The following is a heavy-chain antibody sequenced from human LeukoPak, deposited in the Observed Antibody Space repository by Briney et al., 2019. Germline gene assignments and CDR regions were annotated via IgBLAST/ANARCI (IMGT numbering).Heavy chain of an antibody. V-gene: IGHV4-39*07. Sequence: SETLSLTCTVSGGSISSSSYYWGWIRQPPGKGLEWIGNIYYSGSTYYNPSLKSRVTISVDTSKNQFSLKLSSVTAADTAVYYCARVGGEVVVPGAAFDIWGQGTMVTVSS. CDR2: IYYSGST. CDR1: GGSISSSSYY. D-gene: IGHD3-22*01. J-gene: IGHJ3*02. CDR3: ARVGGEVVVPGAAFDI.